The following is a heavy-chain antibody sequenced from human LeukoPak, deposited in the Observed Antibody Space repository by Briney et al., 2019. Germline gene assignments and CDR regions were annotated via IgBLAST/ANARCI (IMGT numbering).Heavy chain of an antibody. Sequence: SETLSLTCTVSGGSMSNSSYYWGWIRQPPGKGLEWIAIIYHSGSTYYNPSLKSRVTISVDTSKNQFSLNLSSVTAADTAVYYCARRVGYDSSGYEFDYWGQGTLVTVSS. CDR3: ARRVGYDSSGYEFDY. V-gene: IGHV4-39*07. CDR2: IYHSGST. J-gene: IGHJ4*02. CDR1: GGSMSNSSYY. D-gene: IGHD3-22*01.